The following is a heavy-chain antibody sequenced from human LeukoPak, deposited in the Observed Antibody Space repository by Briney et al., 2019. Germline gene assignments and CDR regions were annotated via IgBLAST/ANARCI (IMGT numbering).Heavy chain of an antibody. D-gene: IGHD6-13*01. CDR2: IYYSGTT. J-gene: IGHJ4*02. CDR1: GGSIDTSTYY. Sequence: SETLSLTCTVSGGSIDTSTYYWAWIRQSPGKGLEWIGSIYYSGTTYYNPSLQGRVTISVDTSKNQFSLKLNSVTAADTAVYYCARLGRSSWHFDYWGRGTLVTVSS. CDR3: ARLGRSSWHFDY. V-gene: IGHV4-39*01.